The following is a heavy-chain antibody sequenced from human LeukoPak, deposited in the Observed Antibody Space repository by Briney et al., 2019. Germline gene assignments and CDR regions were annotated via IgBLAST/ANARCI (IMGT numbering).Heavy chain of an antibody. D-gene: IGHD3-10*01. CDR1: GFTFDDYA. J-gene: IGHJ4*02. CDR3: ARDQRGVRGVKAPFDY. Sequence: PGGSLRLSCAASGFTFDDYAMHWVRQAPGKGLEWVSGISWNSGSIGYADSVKGRFTISRDNAKNSLYLQMNSLRAEDTAVYYCARDQRGVRGVKAPFDYWGQGTLVTVSS. V-gene: IGHV3-9*01. CDR2: ISWNSGSI.